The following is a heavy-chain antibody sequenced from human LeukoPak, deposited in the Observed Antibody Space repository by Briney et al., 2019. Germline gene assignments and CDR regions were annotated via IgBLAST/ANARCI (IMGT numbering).Heavy chain of an antibody. CDR2: ISGSGGST. CDR1: GFTFSSYA. J-gene: IGHJ4*02. V-gene: IGHV3-23*01. Sequence: GGSLRLSCAASGFTFSSYAMSWVRQAPGKGLEWVSAISGSGGSTYYADSVKGRFTISRDNSKNTLYLQMHSLRAEDTAVYYCAKGTNYGDYYFDYWGQGTLVTVSS. CDR3: AKGTNYGDYYFDY. D-gene: IGHD4-17*01.